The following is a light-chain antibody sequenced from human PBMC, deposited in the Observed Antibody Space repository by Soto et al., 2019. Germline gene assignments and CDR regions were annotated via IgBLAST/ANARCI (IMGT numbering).Light chain of an antibody. Sequence: QSALTQPPSVSGSPGQSVTISCTGTSSDIGSFNRVSWYQQPPGTAPKLIIYEVTHRPSGVPDRFSGSKSGNMASLTISGLQAEDEAHYYCSSYTTSNTLVFGGGTKLTVL. J-gene: IGLJ2*01. CDR1: SSDIGSFNR. V-gene: IGLV2-18*02. CDR2: EVT. CDR3: SSYTTSNTLV.